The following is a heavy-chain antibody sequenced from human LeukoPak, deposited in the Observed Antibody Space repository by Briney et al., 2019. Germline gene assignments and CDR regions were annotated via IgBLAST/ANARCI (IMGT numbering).Heavy chain of an antibody. D-gene: IGHD3-22*01. CDR2: IIPILGIA. J-gene: IGHJ4*02. Sequence: ASVKVSCKASGGTFSSYAISWVRQAPGQGLEWMGRIIPILGIANYAQKFQGRVTITADKSTSTAYMELSSLRSEDTAVYYCARVGGYYDTVDYWGQGTLVTVSS. CDR1: GGTFSSYA. V-gene: IGHV1-69*04. CDR3: ARVGGYYDTVDY.